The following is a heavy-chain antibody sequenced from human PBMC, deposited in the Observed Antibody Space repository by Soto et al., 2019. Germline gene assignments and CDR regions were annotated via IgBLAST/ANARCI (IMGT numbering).Heavy chain of an antibody. CDR1: GFTFSSYW. V-gene: IGHV3-7*01. D-gene: IGHD6-6*01. J-gene: IGHJ2*01. CDR3: ARGRGPPRGSSSKVSDL. Sequence: GGSLRLSCAASGFTFSSYWMSWVRQAPGKGLEWVANIKQDGSEKYYVDSVKGRFTISRDNAKNSLYLQMNSLRAEDTAVYYCARGRGPPRGSSSKVSDLWGRGTLVTVSS. CDR2: IKQDGSEK.